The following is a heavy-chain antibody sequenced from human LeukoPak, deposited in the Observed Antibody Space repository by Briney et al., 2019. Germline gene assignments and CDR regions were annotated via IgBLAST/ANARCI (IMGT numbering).Heavy chain of an antibody. D-gene: IGHD3-10*01. CDR3: ARETGYYGSGSGIDY. CDR2: IYTSGST. CDR1: GGSISSYY. J-gene: IGHJ4*02. V-gene: IGHV4-4*07. Sequence: KPSATLSLTCTVSGGSISSYYWSWIRQPAGKGLEWIGRIYTSGSTNYNPSLKSRVTMSVDTSKTQFSLKLSSVTAADTAVYYCARETGYYGSGSGIDYWGQGTLVTVSS.